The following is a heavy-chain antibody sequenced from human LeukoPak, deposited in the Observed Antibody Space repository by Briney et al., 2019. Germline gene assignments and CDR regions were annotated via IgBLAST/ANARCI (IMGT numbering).Heavy chain of an antibody. CDR2: INTNTGNP. CDR1: GYTFTSYA. D-gene: IGHD3-10*01. CDR3: ARGAESLWFGEFLPGY. Sequence: ASVKVSCKASGYTFTSYAMNWVRQAPGQGLERMGWINTNTGNPTYAQGFTGRFVFSLDTSVSTAYLQISSLKAEDTAVYYCARGAESLWFGEFLPGYWGQGTLVTVSS. V-gene: IGHV7-4-1*02. J-gene: IGHJ4*02.